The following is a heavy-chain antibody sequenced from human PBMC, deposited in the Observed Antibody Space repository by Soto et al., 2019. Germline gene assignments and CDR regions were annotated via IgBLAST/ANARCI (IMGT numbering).Heavy chain of an antibody. CDR1: GGSISSYY. J-gene: IGHJ4*02. CDR2: IYYSGST. V-gene: IGHV4-59*01. D-gene: IGHD6-6*01. CDR3: ARSRGAARIDY. Sequence: SETLSLTCTVSGGSISSYYWSWIRQPPGKGLEWIGYIYYSGSTNYNPSLKSRVTISVDTSKNQFSLKLSSVTAADTAVYYCARSRGAARIDYWGQGTLVTVSS.